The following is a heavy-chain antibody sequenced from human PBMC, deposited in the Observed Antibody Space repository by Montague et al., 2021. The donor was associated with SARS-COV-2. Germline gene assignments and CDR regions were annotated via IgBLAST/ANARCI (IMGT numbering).Heavy chain of an antibody. CDR3: ARFPTSYYYDSKAAPATPDAFDI. J-gene: IGHJ3*02. CDR1: GGSISSSSYY. CDR2: IYYNGST. Sequence: SETLSLTCTVSGGSISSSSYYWGWIRQPPGKGLEWSGSIYYNGSTSYNPPLKSRVTTTVDTTKNQFSLKLSSVTAADTAVYYCARFPTSYYYDSKAAPATPDAFDIWGQGTMVTVSS. V-gene: IGHV4-39*01. D-gene: IGHD3-22*01.